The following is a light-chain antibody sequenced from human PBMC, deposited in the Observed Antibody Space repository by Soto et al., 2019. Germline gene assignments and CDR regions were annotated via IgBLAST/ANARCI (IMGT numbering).Light chain of an antibody. CDR3: QQYNNWSPKYT. V-gene: IGKV3-15*01. CDR1: QSVSSN. Sequence: EIVMTQSPATLSVSPGERATLSCRASQSVSSNLAWYQQKPGQAPRLLIYGASTRATGIPARFSGSGSETEFTLTISSLQSEDFAVYYCQQYNNWSPKYTFGQGTKLEIK. CDR2: GAS. J-gene: IGKJ2*01.